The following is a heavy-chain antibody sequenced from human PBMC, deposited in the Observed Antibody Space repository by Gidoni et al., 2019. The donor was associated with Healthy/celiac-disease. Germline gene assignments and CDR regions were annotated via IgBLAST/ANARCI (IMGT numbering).Heavy chain of an antibody. CDR2: ISSSSSYT. CDR1: GFPFSDYY. D-gene: IGHD2-2*02. Sequence: QVQLVESGGGLVKPGGSLRLSCAASGFPFSDYYMSWIRQAPGKGLEWVSYISSSSSYTNYADSVKGRFTISRDNAKNSLYLQMNSLRAEDTAVYYCARDRCSSTSCYRGAFDIWGQGTMVTVSS. J-gene: IGHJ3*02. V-gene: IGHV3-11*06. CDR3: ARDRCSSTSCYRGAFDI.